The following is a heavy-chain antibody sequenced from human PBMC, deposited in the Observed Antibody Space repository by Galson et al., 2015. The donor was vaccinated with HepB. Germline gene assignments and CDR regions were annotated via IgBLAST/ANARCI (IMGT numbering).Heavy chain of an antibody. J-gene: IGHJ4*02. CDR2: ISGHDGNT. V-gene: IGHV1-18*01. CDR1: GYTFSDYD. CDR3: TRGAYYESSGYYAPAY. Sequence: SVKVSCKASGYTFSDYDISWVRQAPGQGLEWMGWISGHDGNTKYAQKFQGRVIMTTYTSMNTAYMELRSLRSDDTAVYYCTRGAYYESSGYYAPAYWGQGTLVTVSS. D-gene: IGHD3-22*01.